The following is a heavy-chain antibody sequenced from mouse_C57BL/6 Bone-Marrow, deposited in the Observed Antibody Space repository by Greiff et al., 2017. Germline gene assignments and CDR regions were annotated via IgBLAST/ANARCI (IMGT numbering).Heavy chain of an antibody. D-gene: IGHD2-3*01. CDR1: GFTFSSYG. Sequence: EVQGVESGGDLVKPGGSLKLSCAASGFTFSSYGMSWVRQTPDKRLEWVATISSGGSYTYYPDSVKGRVTISRDNAKNTLYLQMSSLKSEDTAMYYCARRWLLAWFAYWGQGTLVTVSA. CDR3: ARRWLLAWFAY. V-gene: IGHV5-6*01. CDR2: ISSGGSYT. J-gene: IGHJ3*01.